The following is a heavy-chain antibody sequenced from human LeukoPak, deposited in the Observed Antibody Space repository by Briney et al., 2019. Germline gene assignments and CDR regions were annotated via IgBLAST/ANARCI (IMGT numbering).Heavy chain of an antibody. CDR3: ARHGTGGSGSYYRKNRNWFDP. CDR2: IYYSGST. Sequence: PSETLSLTCTVSGGSISSYYWSWIRQPPGKGLEWIGYIYYSGSTNYNPSLKSRVTIPVDTSKNQFSLKLSSVTAADTAVYYCARHGTGGSGSYYRKNRNWFDPWGQGTLVTVSS. J-gene: IGHJ5*02. CDR1: GGSISSYY. D-gene: IGHD3-10*01. V-gene: IGHV4-59*08.